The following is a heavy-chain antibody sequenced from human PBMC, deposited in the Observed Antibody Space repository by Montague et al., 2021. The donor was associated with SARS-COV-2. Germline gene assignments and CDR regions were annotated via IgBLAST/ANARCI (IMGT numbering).Heavy chain of an antibody. CDR1: GGSVSSGSYY. J-gene: IGHJ4*02. V-gene: IGHV4-61*01. Sequence: SETLSLTCTVSGGSVSSGSYYWSWIRQPPGKGLQSNGYIYYTGSTNYNPSLQSRVTISVDSSKNQFSVRLSSVTAADTAVYYCARISGITSWYYDYWGQGTLVTVSS. CDR2: IYYTGST. D-gene: IGHD1-14*01. CDR3: ARISGITSWYYDY.